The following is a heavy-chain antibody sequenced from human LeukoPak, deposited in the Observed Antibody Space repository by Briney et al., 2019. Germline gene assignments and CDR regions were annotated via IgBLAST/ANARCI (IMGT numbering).Heavy chain of an antibody. CDR1: GYTFTRYY. CDR2: INPSDGYT. V-gene: IGHV1-46*01. CDR3: AREDGYNYRFDY. D-gene: IGHD5-24*01. Sequence: ASVKVSCKASGYTFTRYYINYVRPAPGQGLEWMGIINPSDGYTTYAQKFQGRVTMTRDTSTSTVYMELNSLRSEDTAVYYCAREDGYNYRFDYWGQGTLVTASS. J-gene: IGHJ4*02.